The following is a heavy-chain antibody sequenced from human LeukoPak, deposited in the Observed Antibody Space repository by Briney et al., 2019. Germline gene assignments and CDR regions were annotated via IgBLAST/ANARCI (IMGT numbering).Heavy chain of an antibody. CDR2: VYYSGST. V-gene: IGHV4-59*01. J-gene: IGHJ4*02. Sequence: SETLSLTCTVSGVSISSYYWTWIRQPPGKGLEWIGYVYYSGSTDYHPSLKSRVSISVDTSKNQFSLNLSSVTATDTAVYYCAREDGYNFRVIDYWGQGTLVTVSS. D-gene: IGHD5-24*01. CDR1: GVSISSYY. CDR3: AREDGYNFRVIDY.